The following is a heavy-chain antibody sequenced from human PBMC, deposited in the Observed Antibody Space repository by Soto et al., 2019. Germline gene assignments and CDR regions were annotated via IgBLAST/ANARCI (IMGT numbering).Heavy chain of an antibody. Sequence: QVQLVESGGGVVQPGRSLRLSCAASGFTFSSYGMHWVRQAPGKELEWVAVISYDGSNKYYADSVKGRFTISRDNSKNTLYLQMNSLRAEDTAVYYCANGNGMDVWGQGTTVTVSS. CDR1: GFTFSSYG. V-gene: IGHV3-30*18. CDR2: ISYDGSNK. J-gene: IGHJ6*02. CDR3: ANGNGMDV.